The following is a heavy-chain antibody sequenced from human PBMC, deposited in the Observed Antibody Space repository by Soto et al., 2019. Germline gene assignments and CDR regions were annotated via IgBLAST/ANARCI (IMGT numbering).Heavy chain of an antibody. CDR1: GFMFSNYG. CDR3: ARDSPGDGRWAFDI. Sequence: EVQLVESGGGLVKPGGSLRLSCEASGFMFSNYGMNWVRQAPGKGLEWVSSISSGSGYIYYADSAKGRFTISRDNALNSVSLQMNSQGAEDTAGYYWARDSPGDGRWAFDIWGQGTRVTVSA. J-gene: IGHJ3*02. V-gene: IGHV3-21*06. D-gene: IGHD2-15*01. CDR2: ISSGSGYI.